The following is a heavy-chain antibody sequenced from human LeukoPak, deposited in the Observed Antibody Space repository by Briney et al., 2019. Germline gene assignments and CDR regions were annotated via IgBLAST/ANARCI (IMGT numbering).Heavy chain of an antibody. D-gene: IGHD3-9*01. CDR2: FDPEDGET. CDR1: GYTLTELS. Sequence: ASVKVSCKVSGYTLTELSMHWVRQAPGKGLEWMGGFDPEDGETIYAQKFQGRVTMTEDTSTDTAYMELSSLRSEDTAVYYCATDRGRRYFDWLSYPLDYWGQGTLVTVSS. CDR3: ATDRGRRYFDWLSYPLDY. J-gene: IGHJ4*02. V-gene: IGHV1-24*01.